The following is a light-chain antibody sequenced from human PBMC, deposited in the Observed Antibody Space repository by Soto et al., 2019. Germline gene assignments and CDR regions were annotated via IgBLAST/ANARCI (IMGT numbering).Light chain of an antibody. CDR3: QQYNNWPAIT. CDR1: QSVRSN. CDR2: GAS. J-gene: IGKJ5*01. V-gene: IGKV3-15*01. Sequence: EIVITQSPATLSLSTGERTTISCLASQSVRSNLAWYQQKPGHAPRLLIYGASTRATDIPARFSGSGSGTEFTLTISSLQSEDFAVYYCQQYNNWPAITFGQGTRLEIK.